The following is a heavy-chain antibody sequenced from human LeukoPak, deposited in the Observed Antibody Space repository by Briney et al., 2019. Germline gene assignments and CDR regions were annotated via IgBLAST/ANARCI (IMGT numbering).Heavy chain of an antibody. D-gene: IGHD3-9*01. CDR1: GFTFSSYG. CDR3: ARGDDILTGYFAVCAFDI. V-gene: IGHV3-30*02. J-gene: IGHJ3*02. Sequence: GGSLRLSCAASGFTFSSYGMHWVRQAPGKGLEWVAFIRYDGSNKYYADSVKGRFTISRDNSKNTLYLQMNSLRAEDTAVYYCARGDDILTGYFAVCAFDIWGQGTMVTVSS. CDR2: IRYDGSNK.